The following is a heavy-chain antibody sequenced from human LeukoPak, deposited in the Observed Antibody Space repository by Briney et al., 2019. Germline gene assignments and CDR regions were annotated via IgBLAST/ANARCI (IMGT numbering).Heavy chain of an antibody. CDR2: ISSSSSYI. V-gene: IGHV3-21*01. D-gene: IGHD3-10*01. Sequence: GGSLRLSCAASGFTFSSYSMNWVRQAPGKGLEWVSSISSSSSYIYYADSVKGRFTISRDNAKNSLYLQMNSLRAEDTAVYYCVTYYYGSGSYIDYWGQGTLVTVSS. CDR3: VTYYYGSGSYIDY. J-gene: IGHJ4*02. CDR1: GFTFSSYS.